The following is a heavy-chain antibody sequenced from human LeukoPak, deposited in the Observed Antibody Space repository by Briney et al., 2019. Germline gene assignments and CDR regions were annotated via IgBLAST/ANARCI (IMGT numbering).Heavy chain of an antibody. CDR2: INAGNGNT. CDR1: GYIFTSYA. J-gene: IGHJ4*02. CDR3: ASQVVWDFDY. V-gene: IGHV1-3*01. D-gene: IGHD2-8*01. Sequence: EASVKVSCKASGYIFTSYAMHWVRQAPGQRLEWMGWINAGNGNTKYSQKLQGRVTITRDTSASTAYMELSSLRSEDTAVYYCASQVVWDFDYWGQGTLVTVSS.